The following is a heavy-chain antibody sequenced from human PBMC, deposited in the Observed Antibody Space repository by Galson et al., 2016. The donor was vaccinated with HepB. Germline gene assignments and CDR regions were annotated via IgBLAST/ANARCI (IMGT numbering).Heavy chain of an antibody. D-gene: IGHD2-21*01. CDR1: GFTFRSYE. Sequence: SLRLSCAVSGFTFRSYEFSWVRQTPEKGLEWLSYISSTGSTIRYADSVRGRLTISRDNANNSLFLQMNSLRGEDTAVYYCAREGHGDGYYHLGDAFDVWGRGTTVTVSS. J-gene: IGHJ3*01. V-gene: IGHV3-48*03. CDR3: AREGHGDGYYHLGDAFDV. CDR2: ISSTGSTI.